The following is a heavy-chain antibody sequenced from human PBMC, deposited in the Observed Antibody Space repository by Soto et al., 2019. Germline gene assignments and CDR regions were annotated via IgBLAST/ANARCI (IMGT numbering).Heavy chain of an antibody. CDR2: ISDDGSKK. CDR3: AREYGGDGGFDL. CDR1: GFTLSSYA. Sequence: GGSLRLFCAASGFTLSSYAMNWVRQAPGKGLEWVAVISDDGSKKYYADSVKGRFTISRDNAKGTLYLQMNSLGAEDTAVYYCAREYGGDGGFDLWGQGTLVTVSS. D-gene: IGHD4-17*01. V-gene: IGHV3-30-3*01. J-gene: IGHJ5*02.